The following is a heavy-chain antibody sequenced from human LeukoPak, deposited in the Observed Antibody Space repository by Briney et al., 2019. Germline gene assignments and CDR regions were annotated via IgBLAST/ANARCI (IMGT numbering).Heavy chain of an antibody. CDR2: ISNTGRVI. CDR3: ARRPFGADY. D-gene: IGHD3-10*01. J-gene: IGHJ4*02. CDR1: GSTFSSHT. V-gene: IGHV3-48*04. Sequence: GGSLRLSCAASGSTFSSHTMNWVRQAPGKGLEWISYISNTGRVIYYADSVKGRFTISRDNAKNSLYLQMNSLRAEDTAVYYCARRPFGADYWGQGTLVTVSS.